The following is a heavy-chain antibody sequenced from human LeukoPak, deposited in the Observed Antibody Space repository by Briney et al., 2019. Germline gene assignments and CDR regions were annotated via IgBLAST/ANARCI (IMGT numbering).Heavy chain of an antibody. Sequence: GESLKISCKGSGYSFTSYWISWVRQMPGKGLEWMGIIYPGDSDTRYSPSFQGQVTISADKSISTAYLQWSSLKASDTAMYYCARYKRTYYDSSGYYLDYWGQGTLVTVSS. D-gene: IGHD3-22*01. V-gene: IGHV5-51*01. CDR2: IYPGDSDT. CDR3: ARYKRTYYDSSGYYLDY. CDR1: GYSFTSYW. J-gene: IGHJ4*02.